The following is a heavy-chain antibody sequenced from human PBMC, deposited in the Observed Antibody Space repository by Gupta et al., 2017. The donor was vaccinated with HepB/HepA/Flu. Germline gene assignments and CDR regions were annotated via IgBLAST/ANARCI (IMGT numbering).Heavy chain of an antibody. Sequence: IYFSGSTNYNPSLKSRVTISVDTSKNQFSLKLSSVTAADTAVYYWATSRSRVLDYWGQGTLVTVSS. J-gene: IGHJ4*02. CDR3: ATSRSRVLDY. V-gene: IGHV4-59*01. D-gene: IGHD5-24*01. CDR2: IYFSGST.